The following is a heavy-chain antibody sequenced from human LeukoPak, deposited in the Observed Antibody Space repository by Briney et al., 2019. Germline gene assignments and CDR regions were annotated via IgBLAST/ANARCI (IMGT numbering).Heavy chain of an antibody. V-gene: IGHV4-61*02. CDR3: AREGPNSSGLDY. J-gene: IGHJ4*02. CDR2: IYISGST. CDR1: GGSISSGSYF. D-gene: IGHD3-22*01. Sequence: PSRTLSLTCTVSGGSISSGSYFWSWIRPPAGQGLEWIGRIYISGSTNYNPSLKSRVTISVDTYKKKFSLKLSSVTAADTAVYYCAREGPNSSGLDYWGQGTLVTVSS.